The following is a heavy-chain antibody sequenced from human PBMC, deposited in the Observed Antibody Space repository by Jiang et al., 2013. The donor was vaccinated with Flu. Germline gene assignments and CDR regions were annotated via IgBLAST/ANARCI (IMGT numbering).Heavy chain of an antibody. Sequence: LLKPSETLSLTCTVNGGSVSDYYCNWIRQPPGKGLEWIGEFSQGEGTHYNPSLVSRVAISVDTSKNQVSLRLNSVTAADTAIYYCVRGVDRAKAGYWGQGTRVTVSS. CDR2: FSQGEGT. V-gene: IGHV4-34*01. CDR3: VRGVDRAKAGY. J-gene: IGHJ4*02. D-gene: IGHD5-18*01. CDR1: GGSVSDYY.